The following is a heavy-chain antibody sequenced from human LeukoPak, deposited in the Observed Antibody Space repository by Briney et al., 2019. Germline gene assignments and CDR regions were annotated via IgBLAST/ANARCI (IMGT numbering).Heavy chain of an antibody. J-gene: IGHJ3*02. Sequence: SGTLSLTCAVYGGSFSGYYWSWIRQPPGKGLEWIGEINHSGSTNYNPSLKSRVTISVDTSKNQFSLKLSSVTAADTAVYYCARASAAPLCSGGSCYSAFDIWGQGTMVTVSS. V-gene: IGHV4-34*01. CDR2: INHSGST. D-gene: IGHD2-15*01. CDR1: GGSFSGYY. CDR3: ARASAAPLCSGGSCYSAFDI.